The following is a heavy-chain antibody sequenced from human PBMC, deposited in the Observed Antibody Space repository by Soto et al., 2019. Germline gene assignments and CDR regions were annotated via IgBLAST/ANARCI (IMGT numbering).Heavy chain of an antibody. Sequence: PGGSLRLSCAASGFTFSSYWMSWVRQAPGKGLEWVANIKQDGSEKYYVDSVKGRFTISRDNAKNSLYLQMNSLRAEDTAVYYCARDVLAYCGGDCPDAFDIWGQGTMVTVSS. D-gene: IGHD2-21*02. CDR3: ARDVLAYCGGDCPDAFDI. J-gene: IGHJ3*02. CDR1: GFTFSSYW. V-gene: IGHV3-7*03. CDR2: IKQDGSEK.